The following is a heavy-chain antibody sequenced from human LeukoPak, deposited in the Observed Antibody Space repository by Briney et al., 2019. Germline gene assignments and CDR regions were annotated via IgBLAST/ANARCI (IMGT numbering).Heavy chain of an antibody. CDR1: GFTFSSYA. V-gene: IGHV3-30-3*01. J-gene: IGHJ4*02. Sequence: GGSLRLSCAASGFTFSSYAMHWVRQAPGKGQEWVAVISYDGSNKYYADSVKGRFTISRDNSKNTLYLQMNSLRAEDTAVYYCARDLSAAGSPDYWGQGTLVTVSS. CDR2: ISYDGSNK. D-gene: IGHD6-13*01. CDR3: ARDLSAAGSPDY.